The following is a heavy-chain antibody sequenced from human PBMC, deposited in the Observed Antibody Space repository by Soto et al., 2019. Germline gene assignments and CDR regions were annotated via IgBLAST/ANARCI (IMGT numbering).Heavy chain of an antibody. CDR1: GFTFSDYY. V-gene: IGHV3-11*01. CDR2: ISSSGSTV. CDR3: ARDVTMVRGAKYYYYYYMDV. D-gene: IGHD3-10*01. Sequence: QVQLVESGGGLVKPGGSLRLSCAASGFTFSDYYMSWIRQAPGKGLEWVSYISSSGSTVYYADSVKGRFPISRDNAKNSLYLQMNSLRAEDTAVYYCARDVTMVRGAKYYYYYYMDVWGKGTTVTVSS. J-gene: IGHJ6*03.